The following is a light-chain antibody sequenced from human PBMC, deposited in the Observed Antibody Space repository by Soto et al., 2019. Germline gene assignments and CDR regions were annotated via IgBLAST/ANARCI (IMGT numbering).Light chain of an antibody. Sequence: QSALTQPPSASGSPGQSVTISCTGTSRDVGGYNYVSWYQQHPGKAPKLMIYEVTKRPSGVPDRFSGSKSGNTASLTVSGLQAEDEADYYCSSFAGSNNLIFGGGTQLTVL. V-gene: IGLV2-8*01. CDR1: SRDVGGYNY. J-gene: IGLJ2*01. CDR3: SSFAGSNNLI. CDR2: EVT.